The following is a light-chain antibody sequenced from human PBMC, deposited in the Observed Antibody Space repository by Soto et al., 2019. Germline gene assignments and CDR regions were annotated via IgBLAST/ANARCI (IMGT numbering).Light chain of an antibody. V-gene: IGKV3-11*01. Sequence: EIVLTQSPATLSLSPGEGATLSCRASESVAGYLAWYQQKPGLPPRLLIYETSNRVIGLPDRFSGSGSGTDFTLTISSLQSEDFAVYYCQQYNNWPLTFGQGTRLEIK. CDR2: ETS. J-gene: IGKJ5*01. CDR3: QQYNNWPLT. CDR1: ESVAGY.